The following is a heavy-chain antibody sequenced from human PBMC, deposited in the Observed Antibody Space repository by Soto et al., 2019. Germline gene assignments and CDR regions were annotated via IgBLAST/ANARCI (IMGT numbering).Heavy chain of an antibody. Sequence: ASVKVSCKASGYTFTSYGISWVRQAPGQGLEWMGWISAYNGNTNYAQKLQGRVTMTTDTSTSTAYMELRSLRSDDTAVYYCARDRGVVVPAAIYGGFDPWGQGTLVTVSS. D-gene: IGHD2-2*02. CDR3: ARDRGVVVPAAIYGGFDP. J-gene: IGHJ5*02. V-gene: IGHV1-18*01. CDR2: ISAYNGNT. CDR1: GYTFTSYG.